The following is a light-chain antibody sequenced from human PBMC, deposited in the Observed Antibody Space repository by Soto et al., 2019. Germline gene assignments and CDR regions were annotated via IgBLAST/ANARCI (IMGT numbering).Light chain of an antibody. V-gene: IGKV1-5*03. CDR2: NAS. J-gene: IGKJ1*01. CDR1: QSISSW. CDR3: QHYDTYSRT. Sequence: DIQMTQSPSTLSASVGDRVTITCRASQSISSWLAWYQQKPGKAPKLLISNASNLESGVPSRFSGSGSGTEFTLTISSLQPDDFATYYGQHYDTYSRTFGQGTKVEIK.